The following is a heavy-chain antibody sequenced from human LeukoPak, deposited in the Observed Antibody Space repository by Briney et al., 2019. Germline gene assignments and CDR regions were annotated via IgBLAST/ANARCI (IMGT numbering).Heavy chain of an antibody. CDR2: IRSQAYGMTI. Sequence: GGSLRLSCAASGFTFSNYWMHWVRKAPGKGLEWLGLIRSQAYGMTIEYAASVKRRFSISRDNSKSIADLQINSLKTEDTAVYYCARGGDFGVPAPLGIDAFDIWGQGTMVTVSS. V-gene: IGHV3-49*04. CDR3: ARGGDFGVPAPLGIDAFDI. CDR1: GFTFSNYW. J-gene: IGHJ3*02. D-gene: IGHD2-2*01.